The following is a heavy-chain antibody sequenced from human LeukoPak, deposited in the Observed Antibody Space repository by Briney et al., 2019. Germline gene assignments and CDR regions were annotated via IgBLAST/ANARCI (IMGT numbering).Heavy chain of an antibody. D-gene: IGHD6-19*01. Sequence: ASVTVSFKASGYTFTTYYMHWVRQPPGQGLEWMGIINPSGGSTSNAQKFQGRVTMTRDTSTSTVHMELSSLRSEDTAVYYCAKGPRSSGWIEDPWGQGTLVTVSS. CDR2: INPSGGST. V-gene: IGHV1-46*01. CDR3: AKGPRSSGWIEDP. CDR1: GYTFTTYY. J-gene: IGHJ5*02.